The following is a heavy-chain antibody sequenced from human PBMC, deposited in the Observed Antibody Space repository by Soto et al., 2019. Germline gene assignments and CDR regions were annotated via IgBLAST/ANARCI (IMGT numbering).Heavy chain of an antibody. V-gene: IGHV3-30-3*01. CDR3: ARDRLQWLVYDAFDI. Sequence: GGSLRLSCAASGFTFSSYAMHWVRQAPGKGLEWVAVISYDGSNKYYADSVKGRFTISRDNSKNTLYLQMNSLRAEDTAVYYCARDRLQWLVYDAFDIWGHGTMVTVSS. J-gene: IGHJ3*02. CDR1: GFTFSSYA. D-gene: IGHD6-19*01. CDR2: ISYDGSNK.